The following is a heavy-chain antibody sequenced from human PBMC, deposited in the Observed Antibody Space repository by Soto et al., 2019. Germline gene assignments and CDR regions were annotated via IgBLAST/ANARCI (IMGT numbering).Heavy chain of an antibody. CDR1: GFIVSTNY. D-gene: IGHD2-15*01. V-gene: IGHV3-53*01. J-gene: IGHJ5*02. Sequence: QPGGSLRLSCAASGFIVSTNYMSWVRQAPGKGLEWISSIFTGGATYYADSVKGRFTIPRDDSKNMLYLQMNSLRAEDTAVYYCARGVDSSKIRFDPWGQGTPVTVSS. CDR2: IFTGGAT. CDR3: ARGVDSSKIRFDP.